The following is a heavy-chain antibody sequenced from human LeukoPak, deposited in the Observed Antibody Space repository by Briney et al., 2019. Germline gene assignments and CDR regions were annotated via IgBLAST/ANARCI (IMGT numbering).Heavy chain of an antibody. CDR3: ARIAVAGRRTFDY. D-gene: IGHD6-19*01. Sequence: GASVKVSCKTSGGTFNSYAISWVRQAPGQGLEWMGGITAIFRTTNYAQKFQGRVTITADESMSTVYMELSSLRSEDTAVYYCARIAVAGRRTFDYWGQGTLVTVSS. CDR2: ITAIFRTT. J-gene: IGHJ4*02. CDR1: GGTFNSYA. V-gene: IGHV1-69*13.